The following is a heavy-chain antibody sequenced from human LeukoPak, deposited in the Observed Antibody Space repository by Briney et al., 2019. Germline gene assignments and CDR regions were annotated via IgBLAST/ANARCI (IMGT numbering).Heavy chain of an antibody. D-gene: IGHD6-13*01. CDR1: GFTFSSYW. J-gene: IGHJ2*01. V-gene: IGHV3-7*01. CDR3: ARRIAGTATGGYFEP. Sequence: GGSLRLSCAASGFTFSSYWMSWVRQAPGKGLEWVANIKQDGGEKYYVHSVVGRFTISRDNAKNSLYLQMNSLRADDTAVYYCARRIAGTATGGYFEPWGRGTLVSASS. CDR2: IKQDGGEK.